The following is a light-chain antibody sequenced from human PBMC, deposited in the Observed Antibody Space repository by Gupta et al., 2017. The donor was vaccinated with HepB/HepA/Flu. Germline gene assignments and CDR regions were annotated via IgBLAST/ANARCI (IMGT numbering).Light chain of an antibody. CDR2: GSS. Sequence: EIVLTQSPASLSLSPGERAALFCRASQSVTRDYLAWYQQKPGQAPRLLIYGSSSGATGIPDRFSGSGSGTDFTLTINRLEPEDFAVYYCQQYGSSPITFGQGTRLEIK. CDR3: QQYGSSPIT. V-gene: IGKV3-20*01. CDR1: QSVTRDY. J-gene: IGKJ5*01.